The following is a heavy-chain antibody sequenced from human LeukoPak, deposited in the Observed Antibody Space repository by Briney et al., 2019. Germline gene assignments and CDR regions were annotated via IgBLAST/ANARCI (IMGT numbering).Heavy chain of an antibody. D-gene: IGHD3-9*01. J-gene: IGHJ4*02. CDR3: ARHSNYDILTGDGAGGYLDY. V-gene: IGHV4-38-2*01. Sequence: PSETLSLTCAVSGYSISSGYYGGWTRQPPGKWLEWMGSIYHSGSTYYNPSLRSPVTISVDTSKNQFSLKLSSVTAADRAVYYYARHSNYDILTGDGAGGYLDYWGQGNLVTASS. CDR2: IYHSGST. CDR1: GYSISSGYY.